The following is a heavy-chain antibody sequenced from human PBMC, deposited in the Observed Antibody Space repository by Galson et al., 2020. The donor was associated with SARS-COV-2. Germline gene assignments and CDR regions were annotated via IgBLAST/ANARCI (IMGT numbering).Heavy chain of an antibody. CDR2: ISGSGGST. V-gene: IGHV3-23*01. CDR3: AKVGEGVTIFGVVISDYYVDY. CDR1: GFTFSSYA. J-gene: IGHJ4*02. Sequence: AGSLSLSCAASGFTFSSYAMSWVRQAPGKGLEWVSAISGSGGSTYYADPVKGRFTISRDNSKNTLYLQMNSLRAEDTAVYYCAKVGEGVTIFGVVISDYYVDYWGQVALVTVSS. D-gene: IGHD3-3*01.